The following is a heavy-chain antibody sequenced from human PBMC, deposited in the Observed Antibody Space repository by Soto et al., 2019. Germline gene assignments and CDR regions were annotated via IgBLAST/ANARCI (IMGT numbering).Heavy chain of an antibody. CDR1: GGTFSSYA. J-gene: IGHJ4*02. CDR2: IIPIFGTA. Sequence: SVKVSCKASGGTFSSYAISWLRQSPGQGLEWMGGIIPIFGTANYAQKFQGRVTITADESTSTAYMELSSLRSEDTAVYYCARTRYRIAAAGPKRSFDYWGQGTLVTVSS. CDR3: ARTRYRIAAAGPKRSFDY. V-gene: IGHV1-69*13. D-gene: IGHD6-13*01.